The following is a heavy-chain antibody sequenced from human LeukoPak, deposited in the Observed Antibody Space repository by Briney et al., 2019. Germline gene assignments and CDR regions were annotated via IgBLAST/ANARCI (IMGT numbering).Heavy chain of an antibody. D-gene: IGHD5-24*01. J-gene: IGHJ4*02. CDR2: IIPIFGTA. CDR3: ARDLRRDGYAYFDY. V-gene: IGHV1-69*13. CDR1: GYTLTELS. Sequence: ASVKVSCKVSGYTLTELSMHWVRQAPGKGLEWMGGIIPIFGTANYAQKFQGRVTITADESTSTAYMELSSLRSEDTAVYYCARDLRRDGYAYFDYWGQGTLVTVSS.